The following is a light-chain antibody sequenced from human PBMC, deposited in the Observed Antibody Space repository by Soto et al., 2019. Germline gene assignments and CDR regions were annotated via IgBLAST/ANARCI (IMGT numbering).Light chain of an antibody. Sequence: EIVMTQSPGTLSLSPGERATLSCRASQPVRNNYLAWYQQKPGQAPRLLIYDASSRATCIPDRFSGSGSGTHFTLTINRLEPEDVAVYYCHQFQNSPWTFGQGTKVDIK. CDR1: QPVRNNY. CDR2: DAS. J-gene: IGKJ1*01. CDR3: HQFQNSPWT. V-gene: IGKV3-20*01.